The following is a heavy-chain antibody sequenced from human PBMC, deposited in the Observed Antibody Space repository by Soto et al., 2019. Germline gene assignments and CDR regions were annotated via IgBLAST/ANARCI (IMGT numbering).Heavy chain of an antibody. CDR3: ARDPRGYSYGPRGGYYYYGMDV. Sequence: SVKVSCKASGGTFSSYAISWVRQAPGQGLEWMGGIIPIFGTANYAQKFQGRVTITADESTSTAYMELSSLRSEDTAVYYCARDPRGYSYGPRGGYYYYGMDVWGQGTTVTVSS. D-gene: IGHD5-18*01. CDR2: IIPIFGTA. V-gene: IGHV1-69*13. CDR1: GGTFSSYA. J-gene: IGHJ6*02.